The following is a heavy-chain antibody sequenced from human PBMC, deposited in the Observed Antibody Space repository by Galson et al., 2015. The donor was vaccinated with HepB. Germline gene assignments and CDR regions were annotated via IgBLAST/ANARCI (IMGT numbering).Heavy chain of an antibody. J-gene: IGHJ4*02. CDR2: ISSSSTTI. CDR3: FFLRGNDLKPPDY. V-gene: IGHV3-48*04. Sequence: SLRLSCAASTFIFSTYSMNWVRQAPGRGLEWVSYISSSSTTIYYADSVKGRFTISRDNAKNSLYLQMNSLRAEDTAVYYCFFLRGNDLKPPDYWGQGTLVTVSS. CDR1: TFIFSTYS. D-gene: IGHD4-23*01.